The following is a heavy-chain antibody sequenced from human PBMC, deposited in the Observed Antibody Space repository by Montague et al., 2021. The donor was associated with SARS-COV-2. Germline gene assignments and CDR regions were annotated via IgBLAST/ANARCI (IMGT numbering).Heavy chain of an antibody. CDR3: VRASLIKARIAVAGTTVY. V-gene: IGHV3-30*09. J-gene: IGHJ4*02. CDR1: GFTLNNYA. D-gene: IGHD6-19*01. Sequence: SLRLSCAASGFTLNNYAMHWVRQAPGKGLEWVAIISYDGGNKYYADSVKGRFAISRDNSKNTLYLQMNSLRAEDTAVYYCVRASLIKARIAVAGTTVYWGQGTLVTISS. CDR2: ISYDGGNK.